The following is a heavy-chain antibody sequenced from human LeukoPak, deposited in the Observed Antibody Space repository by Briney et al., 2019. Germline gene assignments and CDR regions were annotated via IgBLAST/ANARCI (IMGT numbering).Heavy chain of an antibody. CDR2: MNPNSGNT. CDR3: ARGLSGYDFWVSRYYYYGMDV. D-gene: IGHD5-12*01. J-gene: IGHJ6*02. Sequence: ASVKVSCKASGYTFTSYDINWVRQATGQGLEWMGWMNPNSGNTGYAQKFQGRVTMTRNTSISTAYMELSSLRSEDTAVYYCARGLSGYDFWVSRYYYYGMDVWGQGTTVTVSS. CDR1: GYTFTSYD. V-gene: IGHV1-8*01.